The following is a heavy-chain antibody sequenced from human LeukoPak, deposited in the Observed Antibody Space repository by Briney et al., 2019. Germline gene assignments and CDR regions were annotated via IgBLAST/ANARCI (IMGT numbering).Heavy chain of an antibody. J-gene: IGHJ6*02. CDR3: ARGPPPYYDFWSGYSPTKYYYYGMDV. CDR1: GGTFSSYA. V-gene: IGHV1-69*13. CDR2: IIPIFGTA. Sequence: SVKVSCKASGGTFSSYAISWVRQAPGQGLEWMGGIIPIFGTANYAQKLQGRVTITADESTSTAYMELSSLRSEDTAVYYCARGPPPYYDFWSGYSPTKYYYYGMDVWGQGTTVTVSS. D-gene: IGHD3-3*01.